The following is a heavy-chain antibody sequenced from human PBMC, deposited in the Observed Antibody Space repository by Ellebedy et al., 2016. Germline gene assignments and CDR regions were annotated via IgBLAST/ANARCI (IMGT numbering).Heavy chain of an antibody. CDR3: ARRGRGFREY. V-gene: IGHV4-39*07. CDR2: IYYSGST. D-gene: IGHD5-24*01. CDR1: GGSISSSSYY. J-gene: IGHJ4*02. Sequence: SETLSLXCTVSGGSISSSSYYWGWIRQPPGKGLEWIGSIYYSGSTYYNPSLKSRVTISVDTSKNQFSLKLSSVTAADTAVYYCARRGRGFREYWGQGTLVTVSS.